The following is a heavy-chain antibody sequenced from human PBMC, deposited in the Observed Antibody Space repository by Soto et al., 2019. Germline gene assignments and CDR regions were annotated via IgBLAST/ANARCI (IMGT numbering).Heavy chain of an antibody. CDR1: GYTFTSYG. CDR3: ARAHLGELSFDYYYYMDV. V-gene: IGHV1-18*01. Sequence: QVQLVQSGAEVKKPGASVTVSCKASGYTFTSYGISWVRQAPGQGLEWMGWISAYNGNTNYAQKLQGRATMTTETSTSTDYMELRSLRSDDTAVYYCARAHLGELSFDYYYYMDVWGKGTTVTVAS. D-gene: IGHD3-16*02. CDR2: ISAYNGNT. J-gene: IGHJ6*03.